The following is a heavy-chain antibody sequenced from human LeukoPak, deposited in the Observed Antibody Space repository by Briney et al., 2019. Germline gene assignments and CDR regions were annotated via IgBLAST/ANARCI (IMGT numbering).Heavy chain of an antibody. Sequence: ASVNVSCKASGYTFTIYGISWVRQAPGQGLEGMGWISAYNGNTNYAQKLQGRVTITTDTATSTAYMELRSLGSDDTAVYYCARERGYDSSGYYRYYFDYWGQGTLVTVSS. CDR2: ISAYNGNT. CDR3: ARERGYDSSGYYRYYFDY. CDR1: GYTFTIYG. D-gene: IGHD3-22*01. J-gene: IGHJ4*02. V-gene: IGHV1-18*01.